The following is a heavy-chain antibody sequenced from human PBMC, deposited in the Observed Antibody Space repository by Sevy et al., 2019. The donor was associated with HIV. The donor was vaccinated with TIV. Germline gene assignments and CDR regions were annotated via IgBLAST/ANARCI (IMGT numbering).Heavy chain of an antibody. CDR2: ISSSSTI. J-gene: IGHJ4*02. V-gene: IGHV3-48*01. CDR1: GFTFSSYS. D-gene: IGHD3-3*01. CDR3: ARGTTIFGVVIDY. Sequence: GGSLRLSCAASGFTFSSYSMNWVRQAPGKGLEGVSYISSSSTIYYADSVKGRFTISRDKAKNSLYLQMNSLRAEDTAVYYCARGTTIFGVVIDYWGQGTLVTVSS.